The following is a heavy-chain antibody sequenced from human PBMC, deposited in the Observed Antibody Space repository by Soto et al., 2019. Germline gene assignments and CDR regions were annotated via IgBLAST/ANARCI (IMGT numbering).Heavy chain of an antibody. Sequence: QVQLQESGPGLVKPSQNLSLTCSVSGGSMSDGAYYWSWIRQHPGKGLEWIGYIFFGGSTYYNPSLRSRVVISLDKSKNQFSLKLTSVTAADTAVYYCTTGRRLANWFVPWGQGTLVTVSS. J-gene: IGHJ5*02. CDR1: GGSMSDGAYY. CDR2: IFFGGST. V-gene: IGHV4-31*03. CDR3: TTGRRLANWFVP. D-gene: IGHD6-19*01.